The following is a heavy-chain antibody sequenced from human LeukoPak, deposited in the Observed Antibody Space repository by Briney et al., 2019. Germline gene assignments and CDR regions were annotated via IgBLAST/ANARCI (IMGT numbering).Heavy chain of an antibody. CDR2: INPNSGGT. CDR3: ARDLIVAGTADAFDI. V-gene: IGHV1-2*02. D-gene: IGHD6-19*01. CDR1: GYTFTSYG. Sequence: ASVKVSCKASGYTFTSYGISWVRQAPGQGLEWMGWINPNSGGTNYAQKFQGRVTMTRDTSISTAYMELSRLRSDDTAVYYCARDLIVAGTADAFDIWGQGTMVTVSS. J-gene: IGHJ3*02.